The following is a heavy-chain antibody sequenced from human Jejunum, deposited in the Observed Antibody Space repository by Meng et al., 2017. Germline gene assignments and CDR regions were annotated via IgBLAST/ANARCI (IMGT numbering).Heavy chain of an antibody. CDR1: GVSMRNNNW. Sequence: VHVQGGGPGLSSPSETLPLTCARFGVSMRNNNWGSWVRQPPGKGLEWIGEISHTGRINYNPSLKSRVTMSLDKSKNQFSLDLTSVTGADTAVYYCARDLLDPNIAATGWFDPWGQGTLVTVSS. CDR2: ISHTGRI. V-gene: IGHV4-4*02. D-gene: IGHD2/OR15-2a*01. J-gene: IGHJ5*02. CDR3: ARDLLDPNIAATGWFDP.